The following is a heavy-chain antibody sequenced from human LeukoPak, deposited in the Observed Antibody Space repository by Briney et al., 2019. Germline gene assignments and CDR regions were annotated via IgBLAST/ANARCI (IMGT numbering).Heavy chain of an antibody. Sequence: GKSLRLSCTVSGFTLSDSDIDWVRQAPGKGLEWVAKIRSDGTTKHFADSVKGRFTISGDNYRNKVYLQMSSLRAEDTAIYYCVTFDHWGQGTLVTVSS. V-gene: IGHV3-33*01. CDR1: GFTLSDSD. CDR3: VTFDH. J-gene: IGHJ4*02. CDR2: IRSDGTTK.